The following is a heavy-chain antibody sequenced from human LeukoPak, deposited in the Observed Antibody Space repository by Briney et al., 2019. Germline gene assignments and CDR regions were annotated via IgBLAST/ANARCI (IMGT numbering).Heavy chain of an antibody. D-gene: IGHD5-24*01. J-gene: IGHJ4*02. V-gene: IGHV1-69*13. Sequence: ASVKVSCKASGGTFSSYAISWVRQAPGQGPEWMGGIIPIFGTANYAQKFQGRVTITADESTSTAYMELSSLRSEDTAVYYCARGGWLQFGGDYWGQGTLVTVSS. CDR2: IIPIFGTA. CDR3: ARGGWLQFGGDY. CDR1: GGTFSSYA.